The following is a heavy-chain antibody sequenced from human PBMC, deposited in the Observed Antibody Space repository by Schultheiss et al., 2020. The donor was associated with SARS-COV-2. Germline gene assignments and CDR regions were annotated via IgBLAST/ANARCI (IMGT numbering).Heavy chain of an antibody. J-gene: IGHJ6*03. V-gene: IGHV4-39*07. CDR3: ARAVTTGYYYMDV. CDR2: IYHSGST. Sequence: SETLSLTCTVSGGSISSSSYYWGWIRQPPGKGLEWIGYIYHSGSTYYNPSLKSRVTISVDRSKNQFSLKLSSVTAADTAVYYCARAVTTGYYYMDVWGKGTTVTVSS. CDR1: GGSISSSSYY. D-gene: IGHD4-11*01.